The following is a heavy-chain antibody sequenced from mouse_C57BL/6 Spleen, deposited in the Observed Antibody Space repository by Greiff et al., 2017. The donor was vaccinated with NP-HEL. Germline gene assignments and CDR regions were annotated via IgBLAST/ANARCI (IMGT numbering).Heavy chain of an antibody. D-gene: IGHD1-1*01. Sequence: VQLQQSGAELVRPGASVTLSCKASGYTFTDYEMHWVKQTPVHGLEWIGAIDPETGGTAYNQKFKGKAILTADKSSSTAYMELRSLTSEDSAVYYCTRGYSGSSYYFDYWGQGTTLTVSS. V-gene: IGHV1-15*01. CDR1: GYTFTDYE. CDR3: TRGYSGSSYYFDY. CDR2: IDPETGGT. J-gene: IGHJ2*01.